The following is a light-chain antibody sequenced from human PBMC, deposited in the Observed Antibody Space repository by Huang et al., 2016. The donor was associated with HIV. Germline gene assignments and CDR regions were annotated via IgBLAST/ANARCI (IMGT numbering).Light chain of an antibody. J-gene: IGKJ1*01. CDR2: SAS. CDR3: QHYNNWPWWT. Sequence: EVVMTQSPAILSVSPGERATLSCRASQSVTSNLAWYQQKPGQAPRLLIYSASTRAPGIPARFSCSGSGKEFTLTISSLQSEDFAVYYCQHYNNWPWWTFGQGTKVEIK. CDR1: QSVTSN. V-gene: IGKV3-15*01.